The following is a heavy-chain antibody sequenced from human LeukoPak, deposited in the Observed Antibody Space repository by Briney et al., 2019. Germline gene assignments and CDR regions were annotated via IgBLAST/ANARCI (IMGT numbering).Heavy chain of an antibody. CDR3: ARAIRSGYDY. D-gene: IGHD5-12*01. V-gene: IGHV3-48*02. Sequence: PGGSLRLSCAASRFTFSSYGVNWVRQAPGKGLEWVSYISSSSNTIYYADSVKGRFTMSRDNAKNSLYPQMNSLRDEDTGVYYWARAIRSGYDYWGQGTLVTVSS. CDR1: RFTFSSYG. J-gene: IGHJ4*02. CDR2: ISSSSNTI.